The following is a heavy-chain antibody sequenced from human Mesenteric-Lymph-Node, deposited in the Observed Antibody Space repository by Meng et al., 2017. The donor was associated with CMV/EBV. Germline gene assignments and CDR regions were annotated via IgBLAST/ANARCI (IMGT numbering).Heavy chain of an antibody. CDR1: GFTFSIYA. CDR3: ARRKYDSSDYYHHAFDI. D-gene: IGHD3-22*01. Sequence: GGSLRLSCEASGFTFSIYAMNWVRQAPGKGLEWVSVIYSGGGNTFYADSVKGRFTISRDNSKNTLYLQMNSLRAEDTAVYYCARRKYDSSDYYHHAFDIWGQGTMVTVSS. V-gene: IGHV3-23*03. CDR2: IYSGGGNT. J-gene: IGHJ3*02.